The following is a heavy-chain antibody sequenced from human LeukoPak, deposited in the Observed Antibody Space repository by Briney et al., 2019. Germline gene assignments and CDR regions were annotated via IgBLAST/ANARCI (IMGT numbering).Heavy chain of an antibody. CDR3: ARINYRPIIKFFDF. Sequence: ASVKVSCKASGYTFAGYYMHWVRQATGQGREWMGWINPNSGGTNYAQKFQGRVTMTRDTSISTAYMELSRLRSDDTAVYYCARINYRPIIKFFDFWGQGTLVTVSS. CDR2: INPNSGGT. D-gene: IGHD4-11*01. CDR1: GYTFAGYY. V-gene: IGHV1-2*02. J-gene: IGHJ4*02.